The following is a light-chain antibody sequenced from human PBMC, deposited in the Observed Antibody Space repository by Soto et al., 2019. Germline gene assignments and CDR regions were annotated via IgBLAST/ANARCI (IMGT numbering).Light chain of an antibody. CDR1: QSVLYSSNNKNY. CDR3: QQYYTTHRT. J-gene: IGKJ1*01. CDR2: WPS. Sequence: DIVMTQSPDSLAVSLGERATINCKSSQSVLYSSNNKNYLAWYQQRPGQPPKLLIYWPSTRESGVPDRFSGSRSGTDFTLTISSPQAEDAAVYYCQQYYTTHRTFGQGTKVEIK. V-gene: IGKV4-1*01.